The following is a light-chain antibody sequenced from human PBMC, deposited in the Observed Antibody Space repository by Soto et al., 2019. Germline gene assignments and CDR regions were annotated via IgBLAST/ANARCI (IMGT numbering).Light chain of an antibody. CDR2: GAS. V-gene: IGKV3-20*01. CDR1: QSVSSSY. J-gene: IGKJ1*01. CDR3: QQYGSSPTWR. Sequence: EIGLTQSPGTLALSPGERATLSCRASQSVSSSYLAWYQQKPGQAPRLLIYGASSRATGIPDRFSGSGSGTDFTLTISRLEPEDFAVYYCQQYGSSPTWRFGHGPKVDIK.